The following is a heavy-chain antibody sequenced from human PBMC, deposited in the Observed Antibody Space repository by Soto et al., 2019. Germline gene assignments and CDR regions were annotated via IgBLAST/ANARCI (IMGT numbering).Heavy chain of an antibody. CDR3: ARVGHITNYGMAV. Sequence: QVRLVQSGAEVKKPGSSVKVSCGASGGTFSSYPINWVRQAPGQGLEWLGGIIPFFGTSNSAQKFQGRVTITADESTSTAYMELRSVRSEGTAGYYCARVGHITNYGMAVWGQGTTVTVSS. J-gene: IGHJ6*02. CDR2: IIPFFGTS. V-gene: IGHV1-69*01. D-gene: IGHD1-26*01. CDR1: GGTFSSYP.